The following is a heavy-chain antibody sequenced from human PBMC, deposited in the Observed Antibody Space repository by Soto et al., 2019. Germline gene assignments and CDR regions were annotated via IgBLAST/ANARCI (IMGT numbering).Heavy chain of an antibody. CDR2: IYYSGST. V-gene: IGHV4-59*12. CDR3: AREELGYCSSTSCYAYYYYYYMDV. Sequence: SETLSLTCTVSGGSISSYYWSWIRQPPGKGLEWIGQIYYSGSTNYNPSLKSRVTISVDTSKNQFSLKLSSVTAADTAVYYCAREELGYCSSTSCYAYYYYYYMDVWGKGTTVTVSS. D-gene: IGHD2-2*01. J-gene: IGHJ6*03. CDR1: GGSISSYY.